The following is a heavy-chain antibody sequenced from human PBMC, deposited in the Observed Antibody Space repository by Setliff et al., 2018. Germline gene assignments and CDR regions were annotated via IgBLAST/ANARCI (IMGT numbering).Heavy chain of an antibody. CDR2: IIPIIGEP. V-gene: IGHV1-69*13. CDR3: AREALQRAGLYFFDI. Sequence: GASVKVSCKASGGTFNTYGLCWVRQAPGQGLEWMGGIIPIIGEPNYAQKFQGRVTITADESTSTAYMELRSLKSEDTAVYYCAREALQRAGLYFFDIWGQGMLVTVSS. D-gene: IGHD3-10*01. CDR1: GGTFNTYG. J-gene: IGHJ4*02.